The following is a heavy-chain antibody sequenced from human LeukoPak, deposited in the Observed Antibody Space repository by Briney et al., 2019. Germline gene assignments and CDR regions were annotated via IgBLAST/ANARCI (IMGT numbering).Heavy chain of an antibody. Sequence: GASVKVSCKASGYTFTDYYMHWVRQAPGQGLEWMGWINPNSGDTNYAQKFQGRVTMTRDTSISTAYMELSTLRSDDTAVYYCARESLQMHMASDAFDIWGQGTMVTVSS. J-gene: IGHJ3*02. CDR2: INPNSGDT. D-gene: IGHD5-24*01. V-gene: IGHV1-2*02. CDR3: ARESLQMHMASDAFDI. CDR1: GYTFTDYY.